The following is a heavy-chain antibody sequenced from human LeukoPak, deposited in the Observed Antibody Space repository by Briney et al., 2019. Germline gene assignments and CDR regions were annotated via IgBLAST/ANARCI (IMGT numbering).Heavy chain of an antibody. J-gene: IGHJ4*02. D-gene: IGHD2/OR15-2a*01. V-gene: IGHV1-2*02. CDR1: GYTFTGYY. CDR3: ARVLSENRVIQYYFDY. CDR2: INPNRGGT. Sequence: ASVKVSCNASGYTFTGYYMHWVRQAPGQGLEWIGWINPNRGGTNYAQKFQGRVTMTRDTSISTDYMELSRLRSDDTAVYYCARVLSENRVIQYYFDYWGQGTLVTVSS.